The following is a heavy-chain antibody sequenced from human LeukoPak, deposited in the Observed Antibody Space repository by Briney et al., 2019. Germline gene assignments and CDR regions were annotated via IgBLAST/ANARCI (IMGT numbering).Heavy chain of an antibody. V-gene: IGHV4-61*02. CDR3: ARGGRLSGYDLFDY. Sequence: SETLSLTCTVSGGSISSGSYYWSWIRQPAGKGLEWIGRIYTSGSTNYNPSLKSRVTISVDTSKNQFSLKLSSVTAADTAVYYCARGGRLSGYDLFDYWGQGTLVTVSS. CDR1: GGSISSGSYY. CDR2: IYTSGST. J-gene: IGHJ4*02. D-gene: IGHD5-12*01.